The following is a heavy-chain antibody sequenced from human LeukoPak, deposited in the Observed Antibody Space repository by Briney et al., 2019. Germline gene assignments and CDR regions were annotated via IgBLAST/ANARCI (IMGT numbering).Heavy chain of an antibody. J-gene: IGHJ4*02. CDR3: ARDSGSLSYFDY. Sequence: GASVKVSCKASGGTFSSYAISWVRQAPGQGLEWMGGIIPIFGTANYAQKFQGRVTITADESTSTAYMELSSLRSEDTAVYYCARDSGSLSYFDYWGQGTLVTVSS. V-gene: IGHV1-69*01. CDR1: GGTFSSYA. CDR2: IIPIFGTA.